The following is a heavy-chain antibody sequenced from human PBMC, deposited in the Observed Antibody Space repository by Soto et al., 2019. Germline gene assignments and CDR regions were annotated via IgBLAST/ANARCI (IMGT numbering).Heavy chain of an antibody. Sequence: GGSLRLSCAASGFTFSSYGMHWVRQAPGKGLEWVAVIWYDGSNKYYADSVKGRFPISRENSKNPRYLQMNSLRAEDTAVYYCARDRWFGELRSYYYYYMDVWGKGTTVTVSS. D-gene: IGHD3-10*01. V-gene: IGHV3-33*01. CDR3: ARDRWFGELRSYYYYYMDV. CDR2: IWYDGSNK. CDR1: GFTFSSYG. J-gene: IGHJ6*03.